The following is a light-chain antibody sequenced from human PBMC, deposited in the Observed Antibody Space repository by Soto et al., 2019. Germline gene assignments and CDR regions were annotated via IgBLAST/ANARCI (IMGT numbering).Light chain of an antibody. J-gene: IGKJ1*01. CDR1: QSVSSSY. CDR3: QHYNISSWT. Sequence: EIVLTQSPGTLSLCPGERATLSCRASQSVSSSYLAWYQQTNGQAPRTPIYAASNRETGIPGRFSGSGFGTDFTLSISRLEPEDFSVYYCQHYNISSWTFGQGTKVDIK. V-gene: IGKV3-20*01. CDR2: AAS.